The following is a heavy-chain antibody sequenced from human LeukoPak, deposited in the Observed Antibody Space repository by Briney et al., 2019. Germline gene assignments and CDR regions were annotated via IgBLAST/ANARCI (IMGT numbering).Heavy chain of an antibody. J-gene: IGHJ1*01. Sequence: SETLSLTCAVYGGSFSGYYWSWIRQPPGKGLEWIGEINHSGSTNYNPSLKSRVTISVDTSKNQFSLKLSSVAAADTAVYYCASGGDPLTRYFQHWGQGTLVTVSS. CDR2: INHSGST. V-gene: IGHV4-34*09. CDR3: ASGGDPLTRYFQH. D-gene: IGHD2-21*02. CDR1: GGSFSGYY.